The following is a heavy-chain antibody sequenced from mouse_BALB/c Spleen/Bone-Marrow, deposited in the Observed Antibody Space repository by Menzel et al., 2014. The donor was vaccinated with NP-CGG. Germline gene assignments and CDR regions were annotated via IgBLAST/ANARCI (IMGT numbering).Heavy chain of an antibody. CDR2: ISTCYGDV. CDR3: ARLIQEFYYFDF. CDR1: GNTFTDYA. Sequence: QVQLQQSGAEVVRTGASVKISCQGSGNTFTDYAMHWVKQSHAKSLEWIGVISTCYGDVKYSQKFKGKATMTVDKSSSTAYMERAILTSEASAIYYCARLIQEFYYFDFWGQGITLTVSS. D-gene: IGHD5-1-1*01. J-gene: IGHJ2*01. V-gene: IGHV1S137*01.